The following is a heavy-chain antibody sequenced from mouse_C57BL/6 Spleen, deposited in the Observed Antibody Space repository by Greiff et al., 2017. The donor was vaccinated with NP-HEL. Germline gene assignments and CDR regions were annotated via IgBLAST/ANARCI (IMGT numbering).Heavy chain of an antibody. CDR1: GFTFSSYG. V-gene: IGHV5-6*01. J-gene: IGHJ3*01. CDR3: ANYYGSSGFAY. Sequence: EVHLVESGGDLVKPGGSLKLSCAASGFTFSSYGMSWVRQTPDKRLEWVATISSGGSYTYYPDSVKGRFTISRDNAKNTLYLQMSSLKSEDTAMYYCANYYGSSGFAYWGQGTLVTVSA. D-gene: IGHD1-1*01. CDR2: ISSGGSYT.